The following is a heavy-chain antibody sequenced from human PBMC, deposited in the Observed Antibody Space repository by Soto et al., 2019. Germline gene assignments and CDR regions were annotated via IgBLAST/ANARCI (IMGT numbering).Heavy chain of an antibody. CDR2: IWYDGSNK. Sequence: GGSLRLSCAASGFTFSSYGMHWVRQAPGKGLEWVAVIWYDGSNKYYADSVKGRFTISRDNSKNTLYLQMNSLRAEDTAVYYCARDLGSYSSGSTRYYYYGMDVWGQGTTVTVSS. D-gene: IGHD6-19*01. CDR1: GFTFSSYG. J-gene: IGHJ6*02. V-gene: IGHV3-33*01. CDR3: ARDLGSYSSGSTRYYYYGMDV.